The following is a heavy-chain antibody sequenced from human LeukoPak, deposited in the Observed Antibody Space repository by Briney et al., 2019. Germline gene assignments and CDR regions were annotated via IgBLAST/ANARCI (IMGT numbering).Heavy chain of an antibody. CDR1: GFSLSTSGVG. Sequence: SGPTLVNPTQTLTLTCTFSGFSLSTSGVGVGWIRQPPGKALEWLALIYWDDDKRYSPSLKSRLTITKDTSKNQVVLTMTNMDPVDTATYYCARMTGFGVRYYYGMDVWGQGTTVTVSS. CDR3: ARMTGFGVRYYYGMDV. V-gene: IGHV2-5*02. D-gene: IGHD3-9*01. CDR2: IYWDDDK. J-gene: IGHJ6*02.